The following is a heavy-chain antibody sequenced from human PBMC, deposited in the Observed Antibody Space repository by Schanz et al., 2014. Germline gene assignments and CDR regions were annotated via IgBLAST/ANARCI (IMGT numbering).Heavy chain of an antibody. J-gene: IGHJ4*02. CDR2: ILGLASTT. V-gene: IGHV3-23*04. Sequence: EVQLVQSGGGLVQPGGSLRLSCAASGFTFSTSAMSWVRQVPGKGLEWVSAILGLASTTYYADSVKGRFTISRDNAKNSLYLQMNSLRAEDTAVYHCVSSGSYSSYAFWGQGTLVTVSS. CDR3: VSSGSYSSYAF. CDR1: GFTFSTSA. D-gene: IGHD3-10*01.